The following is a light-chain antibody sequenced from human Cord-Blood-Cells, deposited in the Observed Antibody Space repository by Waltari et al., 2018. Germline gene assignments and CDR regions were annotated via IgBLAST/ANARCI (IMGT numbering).Light chain of an antibody. CDR1: SSDVGGYNY. Sequence: QSALTQPASVSGSPGQSITISCTGTSSDVGGYNYVSWYQQHPGKAPKLMIYDVSNRASGVSNRFSGSKSGNTRSLTISGLQAEDEADYYCSSYTSSSTLVFGGGTKLTVL. CDR3: SSYTSSSTLV. J-gene: IGLJ2*01. V-gene: IGLV2-14*01. CDR2: DVS.